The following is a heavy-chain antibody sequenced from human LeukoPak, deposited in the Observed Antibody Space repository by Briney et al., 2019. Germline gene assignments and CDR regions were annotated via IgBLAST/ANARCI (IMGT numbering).Heavy chain of an antibody. CDR1: GFTFSNAW. D-gene: IGHD3-10*01. Sequence: GGSLRLSCAASGFTFSNAWMSGVRQGPGKGVEWVGSNKSETDGGTTDYAAPVKGRFTISRDDSKNTLYLQMNSLKTEDTAVYYCTTQRSRITMVRGVIRSDHWGQGTLVTVSS. CDR2: NKSETDGGTT. J-gene: IGHJ4*02. V-gene: IGHV3-15*01. CDR3: TTQRSRITMVRGVIRSDH.